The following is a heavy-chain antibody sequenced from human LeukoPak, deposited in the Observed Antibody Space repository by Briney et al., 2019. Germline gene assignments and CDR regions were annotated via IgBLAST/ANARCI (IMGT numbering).Heavy chain of an antibody. D-gene: IGHD6-6*01. Sequence: SVKVSCKASGGTFSSYAISWVRQAPGQGLEWMGGIIPIFGTANYAQKFQGRVTITADESTSTAYMELSSLRSEDTAVYYCARPIRQLVLGDAFDIWGQGTMVTVSS. V-gene: IGHV1-69*13. CDR2: IIPIFGTA. CDR3: ARPIRQLVLGDAFDI. CDR1: GGTFSSYA. J-gene: IGHJ3*02.